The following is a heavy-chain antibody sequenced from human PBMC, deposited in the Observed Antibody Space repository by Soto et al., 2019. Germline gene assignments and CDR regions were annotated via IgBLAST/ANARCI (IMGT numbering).Heavy chain of an antibody. CDR2: ISYDGSNK. D-gene: IGHD6-19*01. Sequence: GGSLRLSCAASGFTFSSYGMHWVRQAPGKGLEWVAVISYDGSNKYYADSVKGRFTISRDNSKNTLYLQMNSLRAEDTAVYYCAKDLSSVWYSPLDYWGQGTLVTVSS. CDR3: AKDLSSVWYSPLDY. V-gene: IGHV3-30*18. J-gene: IGHJ4*02. CDR1: GFTFSSYG.